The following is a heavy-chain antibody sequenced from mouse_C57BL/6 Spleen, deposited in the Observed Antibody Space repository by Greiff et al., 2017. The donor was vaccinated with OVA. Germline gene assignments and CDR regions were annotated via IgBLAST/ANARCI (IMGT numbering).Heavy chain of an antibody. CDR2: INPSSGYT. Sequence: VQVVESGAELAKPGASVKLSCKASGYTFTSYWMHWVKPRPGQGLEWIGYINPSSGYTKYNQKFKDKATLTADKSSSTAYMQLSSLTYEDSAVYYCARGDYGNYEYWGQGTTLTVSS. CDR3: ARGDYGNYEY. D-gene: IGHD2-1*01. V-gene: IGHV1-7*01. J-gene: IGHJ2*01. CDR1: GYTFTSYW.